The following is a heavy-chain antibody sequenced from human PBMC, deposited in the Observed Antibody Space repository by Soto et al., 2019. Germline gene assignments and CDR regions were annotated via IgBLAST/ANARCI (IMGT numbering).Heavy chain of an antibody. Sequence: SETLSLTCTVSGGSVSSGSYYWSWIRQPPGKGLEWIGYIYYSGSTNYNPSLKSRVTTSVDTSKNQFSLKLSSVTAADTAVYYCARVHVGVVTGIDFDYWGQGTLVTVS. CDR2: IYYSGST. D-gene: IGHD2-15*01. V-gene: IGHV4-61*01. CDR1: GGSVSSGSYY. J-gene: IGHJ4*02. CDR3: ARVHVGVVTGIDFDY.